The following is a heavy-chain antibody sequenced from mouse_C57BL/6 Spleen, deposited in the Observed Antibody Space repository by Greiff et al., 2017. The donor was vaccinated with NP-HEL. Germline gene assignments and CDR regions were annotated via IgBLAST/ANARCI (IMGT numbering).Heavy chain of an antibody. CDR1: GFTFTDYY. J-gene: IGHJ2*01. V-gene: IGHV7-3*01. CDR2: IRNKANGYTT. CDR3: ARLFTTVVADY. D-gene: IGHD1-1*01. Sequence: EVKVVESGGGLVQPGGSLSLSCAASGFTFTDYYMSWVRQPPGKALEWLGFIRNKANGYTTEYSASVKGRFTISRDNSQSILYLQMNALRAEDSATYYCARLFTTVVADYWGQGTTLTVSS.